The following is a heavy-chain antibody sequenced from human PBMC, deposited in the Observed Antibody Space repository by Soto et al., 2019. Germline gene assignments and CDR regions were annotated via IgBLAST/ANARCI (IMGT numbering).Heavy chain of an antibody. V-gene: IGHV3-33*01. CDR2: IWYDGSNK. Sequence: QVQLVESGGGVVQPGRSLRLSCAASGFTFSSYDMHWVRQAPGKGLEWVAVIWYDGSNKYYADSVKGRFTISRDNSKNTLYLQMNSLRAEDTAVYYCARAPCSGGSCYYRDYFDYWGQGTLVTVSS. CDR3: ARAPCSGGSCYYRDYFDY. J-gene: IGHJ4*02. CDR1: GFTFSSYD. D-gene: IGHD2-15*01.